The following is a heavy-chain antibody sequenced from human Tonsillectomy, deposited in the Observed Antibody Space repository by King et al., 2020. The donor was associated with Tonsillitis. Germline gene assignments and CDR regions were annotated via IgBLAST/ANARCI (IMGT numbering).Heavy chain of an antibody. D-gene: IGHD2-15*01. CDR2: VSYDGSNK. CDR3: AKGGDCSVYNCYSEKDWFDS. Sequence: VQLVESGGGVVQPGRSLRLSCAASGFTFSDYAMHWVRQAPGKGLEWVAVVSYDGSNKYYADSVKGRFTISRDNSKNTVYLQMNSLKPEDTAIFYCAKGGDCSVYNCYSEKDWFDSWGQGALVTVSS. J-gene: IGHJ5*01. V-gene: IGHV3-30*04. CDR1: GFTFSDYA.